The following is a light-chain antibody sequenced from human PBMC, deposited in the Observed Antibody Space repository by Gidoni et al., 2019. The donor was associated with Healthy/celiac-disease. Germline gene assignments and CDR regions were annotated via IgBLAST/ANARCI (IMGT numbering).Light chain of an antibody. V-gene: IGKV1-39*01. Sequence: DIQMTQSPSSLPASVGDRVTLTCRASQSISSYLNWYQQKPEKAPKLLIDAASSLQSGVPSRFGGSGSGADFTLTISSLQPEDFATYYCQQSYSTPRTFGQGTKLEIK. CDR3: QQSYSTPRT. CDR1: QSISSY. CDR2: AAS. J-gene: IGKJ2*01.